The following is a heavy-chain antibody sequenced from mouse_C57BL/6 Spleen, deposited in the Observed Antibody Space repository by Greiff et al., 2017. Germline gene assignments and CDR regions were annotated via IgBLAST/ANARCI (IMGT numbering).Heavy chain of an antibody. Sequence: QVQLQQSGAELVRPGASVTLSCKASGYTFTDYEMHWVKQTPVHGLEWIGAIDPETGGTAYNQKFKGKAILTADKSSSTAYMELRSLTSEDSAGYYCTRGGNYVGYWGQGTILTVSS. CDR1: GYTFTDYE. J-gene: IGHJ2*01. CDR3: TRGGNYVGY. D-gene: IGHD1-1*02. CDR2: IDPETGGT. V-gene: IGHV1-15*01.